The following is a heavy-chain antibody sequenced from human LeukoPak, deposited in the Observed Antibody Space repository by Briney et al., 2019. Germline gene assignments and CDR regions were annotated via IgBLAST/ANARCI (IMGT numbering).Heavy chain of an antibody. CDR2: ISGSGGST. D-gene: IGHD3-22*01. CDR1: GFTFGDYG. V-gene: IGHV3-23*01. Sequence: GGSLRLSCAASGFTFGDYGMHWARQPPGKGLEWVSAISGSGGSTYYADSVKGRFTISRDNSKNTLYLQMNSLRAEDTAVYYCAKDGDDSSGPFDYWGQGTLVTVSS. CDR3: AKDGDDSSGPFDY. J-gene: IGHJ4*02.